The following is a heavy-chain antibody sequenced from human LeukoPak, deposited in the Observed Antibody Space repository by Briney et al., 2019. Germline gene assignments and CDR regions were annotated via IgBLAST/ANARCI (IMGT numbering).Heavy chain of an antibody. J-gene: IGHJ4*02. CDR1: GFTVSSNY. V-gene: IGHV3-66*01. Sequence: GGSLRLSCAASGFTVSSNYMSWVRQAPGKGLEWVSVIYSGGSTYYADSVKGRFTISRDNSKNTLYLQMNSLRAEDTAVYYCAREGVSCGGDCYPEYYFDYWGQGTLVTVSS. D-gene: IGHD2-21*02. CDR2: IYSGGST. CDR3: AREGVSCGGDCYPEYYFDY.